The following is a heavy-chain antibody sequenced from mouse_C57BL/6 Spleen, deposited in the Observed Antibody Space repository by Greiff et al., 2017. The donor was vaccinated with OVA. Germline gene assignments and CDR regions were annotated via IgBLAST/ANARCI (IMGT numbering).Heavy chain of an antibody. D-gene: IGHD1-1*01. CDR2: IHPNSGST. CDR1: GYTFTSYW. CDR3: ASGYYGSSYYFDY. J-gene: IGHJ2*01. V-gene: IGHV1-64*01. Sequence: QVQLQQPGAELVKPGASVKLSCKASGYTFTSYWMHWVKQRPGQGLEWIGMIHPNSGSTNYNEKFKSKATLTVDNSSSTAYMQLSSLTSEDSAVYYCASGYYGSSYYFDYWGQGTTLTVSS.